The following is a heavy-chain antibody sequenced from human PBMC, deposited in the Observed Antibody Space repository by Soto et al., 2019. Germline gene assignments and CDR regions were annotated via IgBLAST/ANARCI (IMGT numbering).Heavy chain of an antibody. Sequence: QVTLKESGPVLVNPTETLTLTCTVSGFSLSNARMGVSWIRQPPGKALEWLAHIFSNDEKSYSTSLKSRLTISKDTSKSQVVLTMTNMDPVDTATYYCAHTRRDGDYGPFDYWGQGTLVTVSS. CDR3: AHTRRDGDYGPFDY. CDR2: IFSNDEK. CDR1: GFSLSNARMG. J-gene: IGHJ4*02. V-gene: IGHV2-26*01. D-gene: IGHD4-17*01.